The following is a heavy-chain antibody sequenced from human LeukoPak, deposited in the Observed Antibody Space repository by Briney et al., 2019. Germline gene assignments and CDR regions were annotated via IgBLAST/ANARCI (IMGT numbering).Heavy chain of an antibody. Sequence: ASVKVSCKASGYTFTSYAMHWVRQAPGQRLEWMGWINAGNGNTKYSQKFQGRVTITRDTSASTAYMELSSLRSEDTAVYYCARVDSLNYYYGMDVWGQGTTVTVSS. J-gene: IGHJ6*02. CDR3: ARVDSLNYYYGMDV. CDR2: INAGNGNT. V-gene: IGHV1-3*01. CDR1: GYTFTSYA. D-gene: IGHD2-15*01.